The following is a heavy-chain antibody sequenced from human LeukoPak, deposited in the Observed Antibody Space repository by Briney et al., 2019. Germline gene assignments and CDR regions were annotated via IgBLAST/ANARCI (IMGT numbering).Heavy chain of an antibody. Sequence: GGSLRLSCAAPGFTFSKYAMSWARQAPGKGLEWVSSISGSGASTYYADSVKGRFPISRDNSKTTLYLQMNSLRAEDTAVYYCAKRRGYISDDMDVWGQGTTVTVSS. CDR2: ISGSGAST. J-gene: IGHJ6*02. CDR1: GFTFSKYA. D-gene: IGHD5-18*01. V-gene: IGHV3-23*01. CDR3: AKRRGYISDDMDV.